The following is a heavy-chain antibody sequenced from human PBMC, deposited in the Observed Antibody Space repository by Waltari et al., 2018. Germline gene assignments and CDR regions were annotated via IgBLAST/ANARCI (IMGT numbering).Heavy chain of an antibody. Sequence: QVQLQESGPGLVKPSETLSLTCTVSGGSISSYYWSWIRQPAGKGLEWIGRIYTSGSTNYNPSLKSRVTMSVDTSKNQFSLKLSSVTAADTAVYYCARDADDFWSGYYTRYFDYWGQGTLVTVSS. D-gene: IGHD3-3*01. CDR1: GGSISSYY. J-gene: IGHJ4*02. CDR2: IYTSGST. V-gene: IGHV4-4*07. CDR3: ARDADDFWSGYYTRYFDY.